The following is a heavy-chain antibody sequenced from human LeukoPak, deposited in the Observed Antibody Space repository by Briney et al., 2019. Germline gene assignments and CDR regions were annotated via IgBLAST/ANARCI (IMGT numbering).Heavy chain of an antibody. CDR1: GFTFSSFA. CDR3: AKDLAPVGATHFDY. Sequence: PGGSLRLSCAASGFTFSSFAMSWVRQAPGKGLEWVSAISGSGGSTYYADSVKGRFTISRDNSKNTLYLQMNSLRAEDTAVYYCAKDLAPVGATHFDYWGQGTLVTVSS. J-gene: IGHJ4*02. CDR2: ISGSGGST. D-gene: IGHD1-26*01. V-gene: IGHV3-23*01.